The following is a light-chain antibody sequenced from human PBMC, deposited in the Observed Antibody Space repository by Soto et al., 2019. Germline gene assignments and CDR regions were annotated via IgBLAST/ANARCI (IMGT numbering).Light chain of an antibody. CDR2: WAS. CDR1: QSVLYSSNNKNY. CDR3: QQYYTTPIT. V-gene: IGKV4-1*01. Sequence: DMLVTQSPDXXAVSLGERATINCXSSQSVLYSSNNKNYLAWYQQKPGQPPKLVIYWASTRESGVPDRFSGSGSGTDFTLTVSSLQAEDVAVYYCQQYYTTPITFGQGTLLE. J-gene: IGKJ5*01.